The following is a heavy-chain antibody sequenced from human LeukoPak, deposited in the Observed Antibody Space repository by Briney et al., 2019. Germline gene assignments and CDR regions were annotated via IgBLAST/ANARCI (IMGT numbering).Heavy chain of an antibody. D-gene: IGHD3-22*01. V-gene: IGHV3-23*01. J-gene: IGHJ4*02. CDR1: GFTFSSYA. CDR2: ISGSGGST. CDR3: ARVFYDSSGYYWPFFDY. Sequence: GGSLRLSCAASGFTFSSYAMSWVRQAPGKGLEWVSAISGSGGSTYYADSVKGRFTISRDNSKNTLYLQMNSLRAEDTAVYYCARVFYDSSGYYWPFFDYWGQGTLVTVSS.